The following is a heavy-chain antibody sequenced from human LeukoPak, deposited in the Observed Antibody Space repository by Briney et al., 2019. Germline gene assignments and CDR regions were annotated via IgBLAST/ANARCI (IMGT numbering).Heavy chain of an antibody. Sequence: GGSLRLSCAASGFTFSSYAMSWVRQAPGKGLEWVSVISGSGGSTYSAESVKGRFTISRDNSKNTLYLQMNSLRVEDTAVYYCAKGPRASGWTYFDYWGQGTLVTVSS. D-gene: IGHD6-19*01. J-gene: IGHJ4*02. CDR2: ISGSGGST. CDR3: AKGPRASGWTYFDY. CDR1: GFTFSSYA. V-gene: IGHV3-23*01.